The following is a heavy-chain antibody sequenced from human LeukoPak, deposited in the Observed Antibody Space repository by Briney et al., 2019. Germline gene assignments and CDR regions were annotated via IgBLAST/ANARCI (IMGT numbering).Heavy chain of an antibody. D-gene: IGHD6-19*01. J-gene: IGHJ4*02. V-gene: IGHV3-11*01. CDR3: ARHHVGSGWSFPYYFDY. CDR1: GFTFSDYY. Sequence: KTGGSLRLSCAASGFTFSDYYMSWIRQAPGKGLEWVSHISSSGSTRYYADSVKGRFTISRDNAKNSLYLQMNSLRAEDTAVYYCARHHVGSGWSFPYYFDYWGQGTLVTVSS. CDR2: ISSSGSTR.